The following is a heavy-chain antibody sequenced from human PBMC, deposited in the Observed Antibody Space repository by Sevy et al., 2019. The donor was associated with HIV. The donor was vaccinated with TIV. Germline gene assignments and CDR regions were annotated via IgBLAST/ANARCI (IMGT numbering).Heavy chain of an antibody. V-gene: IGHV6-1*01. CDR1: GDSVSSNSAA. D-gene: IGHD1-26*01. CDR3: ARGEPAGGDYFYGMDV. J-gene: IGHJ6*02. Sequence: QSQTLSLTCAISGDSVSSNSAAWNWIRQSPSRGLEWLGRTYYRSQWYNDYALSLKSRTTITPATSKNQFSLQLNSVTPEDTAVYYCARGEPAGGDYFYGMDVWGQGTTVTVSS. CDR2: TYYRSQWYN.